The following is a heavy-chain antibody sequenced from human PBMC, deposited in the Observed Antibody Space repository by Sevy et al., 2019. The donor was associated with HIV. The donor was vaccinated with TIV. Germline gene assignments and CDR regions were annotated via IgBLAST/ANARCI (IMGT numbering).Heavy chain of an antibody. D-gene: IGHD3-16*01. Sequence: ASVKVSCKTSGFTFSSSAVQWVRQVRGQRLEWIGWIVVGSDVTNYAQTFQERVTISRDVSTKTVYMDLTSLRSEDTAVYYCAAEDMTTFGGHLRVFDIWGQGTMVTVS. CDR2: IVVGSDVT. CDR3: AAEDMTTFGGHLRVFDI. V-gene: IGHV1-58*01. J-gene: IGHJ3*02. CDR1: GFTFSSSA.